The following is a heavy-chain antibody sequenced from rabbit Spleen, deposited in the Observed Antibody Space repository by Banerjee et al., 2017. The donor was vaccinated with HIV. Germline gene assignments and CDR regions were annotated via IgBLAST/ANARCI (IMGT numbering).Heavy chain of an antibody. V-gene: IGHV1S8*01. CDR1: GFDFSNYG. J-gene: IGHJ4*01. D-gene: IGHD1-1*01. CDR2: IEPIFGTT. CDR3: ARDRGGVYSHFLNL. Sequence: QEQLVESGGGLVQPGGSLKLSCKASGFDFSNYGVSWVRQAPGKGLEWIGYIEPIFGTTSYASWVNGRFTISSDNAQNTVDLQMNSLTAADTATYFCARDRGGVYSHFLNLWGPGTLVTVS.